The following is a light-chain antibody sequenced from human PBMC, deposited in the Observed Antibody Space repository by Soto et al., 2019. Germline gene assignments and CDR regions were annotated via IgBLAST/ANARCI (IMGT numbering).Light chain of an antibody. Sequence: DIQMTQSRSSLSAGVGDIFTITCRASQSISSYLNWYQQKPGKAPKLLIYAASSLQSGVPSRFSGSVPGTDLTLTFRRLQPEDFATYHCQQSHSTPSITLSRGTRLEIK. CDR2: AAS. CDR3: QQSHSTPSIT. J-gene: IGKJ5*01. V-gene: IGKV1-39*01. CDR1: QSISSY.